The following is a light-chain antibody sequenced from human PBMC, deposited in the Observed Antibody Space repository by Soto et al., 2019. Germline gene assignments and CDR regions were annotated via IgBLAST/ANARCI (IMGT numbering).Light chain of an antibody. CDR2: DVS. CDR3: SSYTPGGPLV. J-gene: IGLJ1*01. CDR1: SSDVGSYNY. Sequence: QSVLTQPASVSGSPGQSIIISCTGTSSDVGSYNYVSWYQHHPGKAPKFMIYDVSNRPSGVSNRFSGSKSGNTASLTISGLQAEDEADYYCSSYTPGGPLVFGSGTKLTVL. V-gene: IGLV2-14*03.